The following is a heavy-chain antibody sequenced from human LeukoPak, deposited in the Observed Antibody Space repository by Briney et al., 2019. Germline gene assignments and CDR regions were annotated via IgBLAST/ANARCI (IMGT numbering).Heavy chain of an antibody. CDR1: GFTFSSYW. V-gene: IGHV3-7*01. CDR3: ARDYSGYGDYYYYYMDV. CDR2: IKQDGSEK. D-gene: IGHD4-17*01. Sequence: AGGSLRLSCAASGFTFSSYWMSWVRQAPGKGLEWVANIKQDGSEKYYVDSVKGRFTISRDNAKNSLYLQMNSLRAEDTAVYYCARDYSGYGDYYYYYMDVWGKGTTVTISS. J-gene: IGHJ6*03.